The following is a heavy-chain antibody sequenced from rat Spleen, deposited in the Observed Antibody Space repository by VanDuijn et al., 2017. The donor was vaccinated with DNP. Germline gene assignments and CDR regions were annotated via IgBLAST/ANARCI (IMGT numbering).Heavy chain of an antibody. D-gene: IGHD1-11*01. V-gene: IGHV5S10*01. CDR3: ATFEGRDA. J-gene: IGHJ4*01. CDR1: GFTFSDYN. CDR2: ILYDGSRT. Sequence: EVQLVESGGGLVQPGRSLKLSCAASGFTFSDYNMAWVRQAPTKGLEWVATILYDGSRTYYRDSVKGRFTISRDNAKSTLYLQMDSLRSEDTATYYCATFEGRDAWGRGTPVTVSS.